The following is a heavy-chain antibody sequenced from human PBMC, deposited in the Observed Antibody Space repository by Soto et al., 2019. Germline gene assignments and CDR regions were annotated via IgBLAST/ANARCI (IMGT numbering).Heavy chain of an antibody. V-gene: IGHV3-23*01. Sequence: PGGSLRLSCSGSGFTFANFAMSWVRQAPGGGLEWVSGITVGGSTYYADSVEGRFRISRDNFRDTLSLHMSGVRVEDTAMYYCAKDPNGNYIGGFEMCGQGTLVTVS. CDR3: AKDPNGNYIGGFEM. CDR2: ITVGGST. D-gene: IGHD1-7*01. J-gene: IGHJ3*02. CDR1: GFTFANFA.